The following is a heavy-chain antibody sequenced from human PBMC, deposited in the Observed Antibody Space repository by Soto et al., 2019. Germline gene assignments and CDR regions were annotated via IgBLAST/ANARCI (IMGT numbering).Heavy chain of an antibody. CDR3: ARDGYFYGSFDC. D-gene: IGHD5-18*01. J-gene: IGHJ4*02. CDR1: GGSFSASY. V-gene: IGHV4-34*01. CDR2: INHSVGT. Sequence: PSETLSLTCAVYGGSFSASYWSWIRQPPGKGLEWIGEINHSVGTNYNSSIKSRVTISVDTYNNQFSLNLSSVTAADTAVYYCARDGYFYGSFDCWGQGTLVTVSS.